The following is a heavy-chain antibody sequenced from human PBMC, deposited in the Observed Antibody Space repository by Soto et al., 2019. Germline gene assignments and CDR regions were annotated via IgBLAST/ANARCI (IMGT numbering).Heavy chain of an antibody. CDR2: ISSGDAFT. CDR3: AKDRQDSSFS. V-gene: IGHV3-23*01. J-gene: IGHJ5*02. Sequence: EVQLLESGGGLVQPGGSLRLSCAASGFNFRNYAMSWVRQAPGKGVEWVSTISSGDAFTYYADSVKGRFTISRDYSKSTLYLQMNTLGAEETAVYYCAKDRQDSSFSWGQGTLVTVSS. D-gene: IGHD6-19*01. CDR1: GFNFRNYA.